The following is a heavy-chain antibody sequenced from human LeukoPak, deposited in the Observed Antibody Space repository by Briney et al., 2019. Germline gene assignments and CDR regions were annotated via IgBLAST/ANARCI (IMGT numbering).Heavy chain of an antibody. CDR3: ARKGGYSYGYIGRWFDP. D-gene: IGHD5-18*01. CDR1: GGSISSYY. V-gene: IGHV4-59*01. J-gene: IGHJ5*02. Sequence: SETLSLTCTVSGGSISSYYWSWIRQPPGKGLEWIGYIYYSGSTNYNPSLKSRVTISVDTSKNQFSLKLSSVTAADTAVYYCARKGGYSYGYIGRWFDPWGQGTLVTVSS. CDR2: IYYSGST.